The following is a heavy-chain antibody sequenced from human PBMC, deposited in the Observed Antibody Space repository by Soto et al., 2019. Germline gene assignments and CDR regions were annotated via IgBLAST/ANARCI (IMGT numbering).Heavy chain of an antibody. CDR3: AKSYGGVYDIIIEGTNWFAP. J-gene: IGHJ5*02. CDR2: INPNGGST. Sequence: QVRVVQSGAEVKAPGASVKVSCKAPGDTFTSYYMHWVRQAHRHGLELMGVINPNGGSTRFPQKFQDRATMTSDTSTSTVYMELRDLASEGTAVYYCAKSYGGVYDIIIEGTNWFAPWGKETLDIVSS. V-gene: IGHV1-46*01. CDR1: GDTFTSYY. D-gene: IGHD3-16*01.